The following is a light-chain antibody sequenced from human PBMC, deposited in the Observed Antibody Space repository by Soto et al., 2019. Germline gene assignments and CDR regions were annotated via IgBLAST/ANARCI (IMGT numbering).Light chain of an antibody. Sequence: QSVLTQPASVSGAPGQSITISCSGTSSDVGAYNYVSWYRQHPGKAPKLVLYDVTNRPSGVSNRFSGSKSGNTASLTISGLQAEDEADYYCSSYTTNSTGVFGGGTQLTVL. CDR1: SSDVGAYNY. J-gene: IGLJ3*02. CDR3: SSYTTNSTGV. CDR2: DVT. V-gene: IGLV2-14*01.